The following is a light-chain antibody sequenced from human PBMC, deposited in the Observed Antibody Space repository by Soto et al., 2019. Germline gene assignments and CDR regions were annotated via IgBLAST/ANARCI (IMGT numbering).Light chain of an antibody. CDR3: KQLDRYPLT. J-gene: IGKJ4*01. CDR2: SAS. V-gene: IGKV1-9*01. Sequence: EIQFTQSPSFLSADVRYRVAITFPSSLCISTYLAWYQQKPGKVPRLLIYSASTLQSGVPSRFSGSGSGTEFTLTISSLQTEDFASYYCKQLDRYPLTFGGGTKVDIK. CDR1: LCISTY.